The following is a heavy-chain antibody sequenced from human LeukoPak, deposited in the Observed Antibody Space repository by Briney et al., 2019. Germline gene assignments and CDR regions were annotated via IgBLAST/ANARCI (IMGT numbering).Heavy chain of an antibody. CDR1: GGSISSSNYD. D-gene: IGHD3-3*01. Sequence: ASETLSLTCTVSGGSISSSNYDWGWIRQPPGKGLEWIGSIYYSGSTYYNPSLKSRVTISVETSKNQFSLKLSSVTAADTAVYYCASRYDFWSPGGYQHWGQGTLVTVSS. CDR3: ASRYDFWSPGGYQH. V-gene: IGHV4-39*01. J-gene: IGHJ1*01. CDR2: IYYSGST.